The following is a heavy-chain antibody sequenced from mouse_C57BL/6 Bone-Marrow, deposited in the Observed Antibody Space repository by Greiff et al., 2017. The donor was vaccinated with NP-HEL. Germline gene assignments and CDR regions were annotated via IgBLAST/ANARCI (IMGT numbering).Heavy chain of an antibody. J-gene: IGHJ3*01. CDR2: IDPSDSYT. Sequence: VKLQQPGAELVMPGASVKLSCKASGYTFTSYWMHWVKQRPGQGLEWIGEIDPSDSYTNYNQKFKGKSTLTVDKSSSTAYMQLSSLTSEDSAVYYCARRLEAYWGRGTLVTVSA. V-gene: IGHV1-69*01. CDR3: ARRLEAY. CDR1: GYTFTSYW.